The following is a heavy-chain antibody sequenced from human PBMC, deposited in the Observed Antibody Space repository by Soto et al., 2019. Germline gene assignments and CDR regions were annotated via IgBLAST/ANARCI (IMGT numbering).Heavy chain of an antibody. V-gene: IGHV4-59*08. CDR3: VRQGFGALHGLVDV. J-gene: IGHJ6*02. D-gene: IGHD3-10*01. CDR1: GGSFSGYI. Sequence: PSETLSLTXDVNGGSFSGYIWTWIRQTPGKGLEWIGYIDNNGGTSYNPSLRSRVTMSVDTSTKQFSLRLNSVTAADTAVYYGVRQGFGALHGLVDVWGQGTTVTVSS. CDR2: IDNNGGT.